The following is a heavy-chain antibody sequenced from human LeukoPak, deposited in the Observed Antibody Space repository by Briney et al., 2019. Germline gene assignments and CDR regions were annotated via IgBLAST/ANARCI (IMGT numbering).Heavy chain of an antibody. V-gene: IGHV4-61*02. CDR3: ARVGSRDQLLLFGY. Sequence: SSETLSLTCTVSGGSISSGNYYWSWIRQPAGKGLEWIGRIYTSGSTTYNPSLKSRVTISVDTSKNQFSLKLSSVTAADTAVYYCARVGSRDQLLLFGYWGQGTLVTVSS. CDR2: IYTSGST. CDR1: GGSISSGNYY. J-gene: IGHJ4*02. D-gene: IGHD2-2*01.